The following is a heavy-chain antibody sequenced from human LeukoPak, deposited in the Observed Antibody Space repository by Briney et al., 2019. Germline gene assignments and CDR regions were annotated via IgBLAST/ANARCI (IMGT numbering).Heavy chain of an antibody. CDR3: ARGSGWLIDY. CDR2: IMQGACEI. V-gene: IGHV3-7*04. Sequence: GGSLRLSCAASGFTFSNYWMHWVRQAPGKGLEWVANIMQGACEIHYVDSAKGRFTISRDDAKNSLSLQMSSLRAEDTAVYYCARGSGWLIDYWGQGTLVTVSS. CDR1: GFTFSNYW. J-gene: IGHJ4*02. D-gene: IGHD6-19*01.